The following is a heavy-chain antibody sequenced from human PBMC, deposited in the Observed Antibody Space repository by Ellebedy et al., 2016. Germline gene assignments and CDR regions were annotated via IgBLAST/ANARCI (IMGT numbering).Heavy chain of an antibody. D-gene: IGHD1-26*01. CDR1: GYTFTNYD. CDR3: AVGPGTSQFDY. J-gene: IGHJ4*02. V-gene: IGHV1-3*01. Sequence: ASVKVSXXTSGYTFTNYDVHWVRQAPGQRLEWMGWINPGNGKTANSQKFQGRVTITRDTSASTAYMEMSSLRSEDTAVYYCAVGPGTSQFDYWGQGTLVTVSS. CDR2: INPGNGKT.